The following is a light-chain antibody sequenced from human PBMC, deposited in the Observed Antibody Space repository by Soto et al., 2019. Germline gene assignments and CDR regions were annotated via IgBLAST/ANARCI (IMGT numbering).Light chain of an antibody. Sequence: EIVLTQSPGTLSLSPGERATLSCRASQSLSGNYLAWYQQNPGLAPRFLIYGASNRATGIPDRFSGGGSGTDFALTISRPEPEDSAVYYFQQYGSSPITFGQGTPLEIK. CDR3: QQYGSSPIT. CDR2: GAS. CDR1: QSLSGNY. V-gene: IGKV3-20*01. J-gene: IGKJ5*01.